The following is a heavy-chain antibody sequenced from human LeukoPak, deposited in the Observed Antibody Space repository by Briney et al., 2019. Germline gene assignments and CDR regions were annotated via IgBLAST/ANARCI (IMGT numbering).Heavy chain of an antibody. CDR1: GGSISSYY. V-gene: IGHV4-4*07. J-gene: IGHJ4*02. Sequence: SETLSLTCTVSGGSISSYYWGWIRQPAGKGLEWIGRIYTSGSTNYNPSLKSRVTMSVDTSKNQFSLKLSSVTAADTAVYYCARETRFEYYYDSSGYYGNWGQGTLVTVSS. CDR2: IYTSGST. D-gene: IGHD3-22*01. CDR3: ARETRFEYYYDSSGYYGN.